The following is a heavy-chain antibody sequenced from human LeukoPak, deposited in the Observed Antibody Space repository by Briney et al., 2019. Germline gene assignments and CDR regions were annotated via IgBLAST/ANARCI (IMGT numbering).Heavy chain of an antibody. J-gene: IGHJ4*02. CDR2: ISAYNGNT. D-gene: IGHD2-15*01. CDR3: ARVSGGYCSGGSCYSLRGRYYFDY. V-gene: IGHV1-18*01. Sequence: ASVKVSCKASGYAFTSYGISWVRQAPGQGLEWTGWISAYNGNTNYAQKLQGRVTMTTDTSTSTAYMELRSLRSDDTAVYYCARVSGGYCSGGSCYSLRGRYYFDYWGQGTLVTVSS. CDR1: GYAFTSYG.